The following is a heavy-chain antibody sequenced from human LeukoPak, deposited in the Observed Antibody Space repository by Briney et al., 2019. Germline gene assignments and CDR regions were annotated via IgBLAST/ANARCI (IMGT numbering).Heavy chain of an antibody. CDR2: IFYSGST. D-gene: IGHD3-22*01. CDR3: ARLKYYFDRSGYRAEYFQQ. Sequence: PSETLSLTCTVSGGSISSGSYYWSWIRQPAGKGLEWIGYIFYSGSTNYNPSLKSRVTISVDTSKNQFSLKLSSVTAADTAVYYCARLKYYFDRSGYRAEYFQQWGQGTLVTASS. J-gene: IGHJ1*01. CDR1: GGSISSGSYY. V-gene: IGHV4-61*10.